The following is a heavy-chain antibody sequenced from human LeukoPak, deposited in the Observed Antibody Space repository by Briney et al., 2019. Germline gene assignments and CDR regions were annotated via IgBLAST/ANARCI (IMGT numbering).Heavy chain of an antibody. J-gene: IGHJ4*02. CDR1: GFTFTNAW. CDR3: ATASRGYVDY. Sequence: GGSLRLSCAASGFTFTNAWMNWVRQAQGKGLEWVGRIKRKTDGGTTDYAAPVKGRFTISRDDSKNTLFLQMNSLKTEDTAMYYCATASRGYVDYWGQGTLVTVSS. D-gene: IGHD2-15*01. V-gene: IGHV3-15*07. CDR2: IKRKTDGGTT.